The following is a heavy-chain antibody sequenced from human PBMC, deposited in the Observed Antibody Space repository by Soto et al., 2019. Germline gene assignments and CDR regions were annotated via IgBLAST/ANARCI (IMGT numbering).Heavy chain of an antibody. CDR2: IWYDGSNK. Sequence: WGSLRLSCAASGFTFSSYGMHWVRQAPGKGLEWVAVIWYDGSNKYYADSVKGRFTISRDNSKNTLYLQMNSLRAEDTAVYYCAKVLCSGGSCRYYYGMDVWGQGTTVPIS. V-gene: IGHV3-33*06. J-gene: IGHJ6*02. CDR1: GFTFSSYG. D-gene: IGHD2-15*01. CDR3: AKVLCSGGSCRYYYGMDV.